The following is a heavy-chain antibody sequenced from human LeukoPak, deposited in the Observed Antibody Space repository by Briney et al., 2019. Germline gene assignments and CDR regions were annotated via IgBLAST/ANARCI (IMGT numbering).Heavy chain of an antibody. D-gene: IGHD2-2*01. CDR1: GLNFKSYG. V-gene: IGHV3-30*18. Sequence: GRSLRLSCAASGLNFKSYGMHWVRQAPGKGLEWVAVISYDGSKIFYVDSVKGRFTISRDNSKNTLYLQMNSLRVEDTALYYCTKGLTSSYPGCYTMDLWGQGTTVTVSS. CDR3: TKGLTSSYPGCYTMDL. CDR2: ISYDGSKI. J-gene: IGHJ6*02.